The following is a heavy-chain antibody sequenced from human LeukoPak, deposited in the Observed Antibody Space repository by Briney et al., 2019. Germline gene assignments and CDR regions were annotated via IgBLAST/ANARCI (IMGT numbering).Heavy chain of an antibody. V-gene: IGHV4-59*01. CDR1: GGSKSTFY. Sequence: SETLSLTCSVSGGSKSTFYWNWIRQPPGKRLEWIGYMHHSGTTSYNPSLRSRVTMSVDTSKSQFSLKLSSVTAADTAVYYCASRSSIWSGYQDTLYYFDSWGQGTLVTVSS. J-gene: IGHJ4*02. CDR3: ASRSSIWSGYQDTLYYFDS. D-gene: IGHD3-3*01. CDR2: MHHSGTT.